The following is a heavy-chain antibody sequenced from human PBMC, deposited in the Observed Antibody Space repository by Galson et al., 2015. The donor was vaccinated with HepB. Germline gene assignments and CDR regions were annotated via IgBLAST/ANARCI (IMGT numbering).Heavy chain of an antibody. J-gene: IGHJ5*01. CDR1: GDSFSIYA. CDR3: ARADDFWSGYRDAGTSRWFDS. V-gene: IGHV1-69*10. Sequence: SVKVSCKASGDSFSIYAMSWVRQAPGQGLEWMGGISPILGIPNYAQKFQDRVTITADKSTGTAFMELSSLRSEDTAVYYCARADDFWSGYRDAGTSRWFDSWSQGTLVIVSS. CDR2: ISPILGIP. D-gene: IGHD3-3*01.